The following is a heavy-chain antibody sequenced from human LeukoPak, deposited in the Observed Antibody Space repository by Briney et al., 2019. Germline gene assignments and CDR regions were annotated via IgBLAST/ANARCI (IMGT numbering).Heavy chain of an antibody. CDR1: GGSFSGYY. Sequence: PSETLSLTCAVYGGSFSGYYWSWIRQPPGKGLEWIGEINHSGSTNYNPSLKSRVTISVDTSKNQFSLKLSSVTAADTAVYYCARGRGVRGVIYRVWGQGTTVTVSS. CDR2: INHSGST. CDR3: ARGRGVRGVIYRV. J-gene: IGHJ6*02. V-gene: IGHV4-34*01. D-gene: IGHD3-10*01.